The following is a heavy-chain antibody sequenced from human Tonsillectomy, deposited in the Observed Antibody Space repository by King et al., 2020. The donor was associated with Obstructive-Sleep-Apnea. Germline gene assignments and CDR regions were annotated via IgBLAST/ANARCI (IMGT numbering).Heavy chain of an antibody. Sequence: VQLQESGPGLVKPSETLSLRCGVSGVSVTSYYGSWGRQSPGKGLEYIGYIYHSGRINYNPSLKSRVAISADVAKNQLSLTLTSVTAADTAVYYCARYGNSLSQHLARLPNFYFDFWGQGALVTVSS. D-gene: IGHD5-18*01. CDR3: ARYGNSLSQHLARLPNFYFDF. V-gene: IGHV4-4*09. CDR2: IYHSGRI. CDR1: GVSVTSYY. J-gene: IGHJ4*02.